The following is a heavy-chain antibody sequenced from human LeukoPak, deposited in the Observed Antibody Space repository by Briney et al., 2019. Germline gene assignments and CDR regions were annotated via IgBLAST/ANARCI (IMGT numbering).Heavy chain of an antibody. J-gene: IGHJ4*02. Sequence: SETLSLTCTVSGGSISSYYWSWIRQPPGKGLEWIGYIYYSGSTNYNPSLKSRVTMSVDTSKNQFSLKLSSVTAADTAVYYCASYIAAAGMFDYWGQGTLVTVSS. V-gene: IGHV4-59*01. D-gene: IGHD6-13*01. CDR3: ASYIAAAGMFDY. CDR1: GGSISSYY. CDR2: IYYSGST.